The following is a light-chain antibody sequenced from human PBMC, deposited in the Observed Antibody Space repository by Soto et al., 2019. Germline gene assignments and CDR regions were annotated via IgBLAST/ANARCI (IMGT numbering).Light chain of an antibody. V-gene: IGLV1-51*02. J-gene: IGLJ1*01. CDR1: SSNFGSNS. CDR2: ETN. Sequence: QSVLTQPPSVSATPGQKVTISCSGSSSNFGSNSVSWYQQLPGTAPKLLVYETNRRPTRIPDRFSGSKSGTSATLGITGLQTGDEADYYCATWDRSLSVGVFGTGTKVTVL. CDR3: ATWDRSLSVGV.